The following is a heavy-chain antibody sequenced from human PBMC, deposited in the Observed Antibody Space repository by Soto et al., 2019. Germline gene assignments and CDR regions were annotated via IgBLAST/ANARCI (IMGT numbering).Heavy chain of an antibody. D-gene: IGHD6-19*01. V-gene: IGHV1-69*02. J-gene: IGHJ3*02. CDR2: IIPILGIA. CDR3: ATEFPYLYSSGWYGSAFDI. CDR1: GGTFSSYT. Sequence: QVQLVQSGAEVKKPGSSVKVSCKASGGTFSSYTISWVRQAPGQGLEWMGRIIPILGIANYAQKFQGRVTITADKSTSTAYMELSSLRSEDTAVYYCATEFPYLYSSGWYGSAFDIWGQRTMVTVSS.